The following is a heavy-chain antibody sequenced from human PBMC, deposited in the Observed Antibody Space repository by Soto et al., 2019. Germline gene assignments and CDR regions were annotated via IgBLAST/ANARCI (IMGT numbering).Heavy chain of an antibody. Sequence: PGGSLRLSCAASGFTFSSYGMHWVRQAPGKGLEWVAVISYDGSNKYYADSVKGRFTISRDNSKNTLYLQMNSLRAEDTAVYYCAKDVETNYDILTGFDYWGQGTLVTVSS. CDR3: AKDVETNYDILTGFDY. CDR1: GFTFSSYG. CDR2: ISYDGSNK. D-gene: IGHD3-9*01. V-gene: IGHV3-30*18. J-gene: IGHJ4*02.